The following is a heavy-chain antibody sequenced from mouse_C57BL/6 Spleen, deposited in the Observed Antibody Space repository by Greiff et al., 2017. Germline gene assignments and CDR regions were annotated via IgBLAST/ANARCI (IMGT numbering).Heavy chain of an antibody. J-gene: IGHJ3*01. CDR1: GYTFTSYW. CDR3: ARRDDYDGDWFAY. V-gene: IGHV1-64*01. Sequence: QVQLKQPGAELVKPGASVKLSCKASGYTFTSYWMHWVKQRPGQGLEWIGMIHPNSGSTNYNEKFKSKATLTVDKSSSTAYMQLSSLTSEDSAVYYCARRDDYDGDWFAYWGQGTLVTVSA. D-gene: IGHD2-4*01. CDR2: IHPNSGST.